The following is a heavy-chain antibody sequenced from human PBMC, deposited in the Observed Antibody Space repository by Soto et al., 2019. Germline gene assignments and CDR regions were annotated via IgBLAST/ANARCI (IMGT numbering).Heavy chain of an antibody. CDR2: ISASGGST. D-gene: IGHD2-15*01. V-gene: IGHV3-23*01. J-gene: IGHJ6*02. CDR3: AKIRGRYYDYGMDV. CDR1: GFTFTTYA. Sequence: EVQVLESGGDLIQPGGSLRLSCAASGFTFTTYAMSWVRQAPGKGLEWVSAISASGGSTYYADSVKGRVTISRDNSTNTLYLQMNSLSAEDTAVYYCAKIRGRYYDYGMDVWGQGTTVTVSS.